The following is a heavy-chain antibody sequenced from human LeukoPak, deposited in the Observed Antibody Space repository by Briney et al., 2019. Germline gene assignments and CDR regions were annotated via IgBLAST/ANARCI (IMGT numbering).Heavy chain of an antibody. CDR2: INHSGST. V-gene: IGHV4-34*01. J-gene: IGHJ4*02. CDR1: GGSFSGYY. D-gene: IGHD3-10*01. Sequence: PSETLSLTCAVYGGSFSGYYWSWIRQPPGKGLEWIGEINHSGSTNYNPSLKSRVTISVDTSKNQFSLKLSSVTAADTAVYYCARGSSTSREGDYYGSGSQYYFDYWGQGTLVTVSS. CDR3: ARGSSTSREGDYYGSGSQYYFDY.